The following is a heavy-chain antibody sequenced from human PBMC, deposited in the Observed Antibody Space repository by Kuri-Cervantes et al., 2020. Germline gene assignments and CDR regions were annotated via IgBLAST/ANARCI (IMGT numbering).Heavy chain of an antibody. CDR1: GFTFGDYA. J-gene: IGHJ5*02. Sequence: GGSLRLSCTASGFTFGDYAMSWVRQAPGRGLEWVSVIYSGGSTYYADSVKGRFTISRDNSKNTLYLQMNSLRAEDTAVYYCARDALNPGIAAAENWFDPWGQGTLVTVSS. CDR2: IYSGGST. CDR3: ARDALNPGIAAAENWFDP. V-gene: IGHV3-66*01. D-gene: IGHD6-13*01.